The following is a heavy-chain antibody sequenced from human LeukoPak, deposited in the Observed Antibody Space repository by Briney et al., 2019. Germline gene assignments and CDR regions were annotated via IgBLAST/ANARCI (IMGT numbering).Heavy chain of an antibody. D-gene: IGHD3-22*01. Sequence: GGSLRLSCTASGFTFGDYAMSWVRQAPGKGLEWVGFIRSKAYGGTTEYAAAVKGRFTISRDEAKSIAYLQMNSLKTEDTAVYYCTREYYYDSSGYSGEFDYWGQGTLVTVSS. CDR1: GFTFGDYA. V-gene: IGHV3-49*04. CDR2: IRSKAYGGTT. J-gene: IGHJ4*02. CDR3: TREYYYDSSGYSGEFDY.